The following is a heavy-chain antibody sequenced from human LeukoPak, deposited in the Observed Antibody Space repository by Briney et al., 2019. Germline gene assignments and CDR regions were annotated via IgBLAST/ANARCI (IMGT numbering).Heavy chain of an antibody. CDR2: INKDGTEK. CDR3: ARNRGGQQFDY. Sequence: GGSLRLSCAGSGFTFSDYWVDWVRQAPGKGLEWVANINKDGTEKNYLESVKGRFTISRDNAKNSLYLQMNNLRAEDTAVYYCARNRGGQQFDYWGQGTLVTVSS. D-gene: IGHD3-10*01. CDR1: GFTFSDYW. V-gene: IGHV3-7*01. J-gene: IGHJ4*02.